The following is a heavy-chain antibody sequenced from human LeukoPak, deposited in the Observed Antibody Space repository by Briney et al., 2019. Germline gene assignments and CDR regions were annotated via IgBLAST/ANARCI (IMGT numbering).Heavy chain of an antibody. Sequence: SETPPLTCTVSGGSISSYYWSWIRQPPGKGLEWIGYIYYSGSTNYNPSLKSRVTISVDTSKNQFSLKLSSVTAADTAVYFCARHRDNYDTWGHGTLVTVTA. CDR3: ARHRDNYDT. V-gene: IGHV4-59*08. D-gene: IGHD3-16*01. CDR2: IYYSGST. CDR1: GGSISSYY. J-gene: IGHJ1*01.